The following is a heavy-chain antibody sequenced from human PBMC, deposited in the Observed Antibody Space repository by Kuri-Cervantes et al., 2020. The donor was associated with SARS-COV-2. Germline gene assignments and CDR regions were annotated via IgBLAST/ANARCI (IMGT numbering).Heavy chain of an antibody. J-gene: IGHJ6*03. D-gene: IGHD6-13*01. V-gene: IGHV1-8*01. CDR2: MNPNRGNT. CDR3: ARRGWNGSRGDRYYYMDV. CDR1: GYTFTSYD. Sequence: ASVKVFCKASGYTFTSYDINWVRQATGQGLEWMGWMNPNRGNTGYAQKFQGRVTMTRNTSISTAYMELSSLRSEDTAVYYCARRGWNGSRGDRYYYMDVWGKGTTVTVSS.